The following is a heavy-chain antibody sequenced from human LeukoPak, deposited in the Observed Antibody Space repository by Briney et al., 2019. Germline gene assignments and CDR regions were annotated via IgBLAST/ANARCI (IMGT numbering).Heavy chain of an antibody. CDR3: ARDPSSGYYYYFDY. J-gene: IGHJ4*02. V-gene: IGHV3-30-3*01. CDR1: GFTFSSYA. CDR2: ISYDGSNK. Sequence: GGSLRLSCAASGFTFSSYAMHWVRQAPGKGLEWVAVISYDGSNKYNADSVKGRFTISRDNSKNTLYLQMNSLRAEDTAVYYCARDPSSGYYYYFDYWGQGTLVTVSS. D-gene: IGHD3-22*01.